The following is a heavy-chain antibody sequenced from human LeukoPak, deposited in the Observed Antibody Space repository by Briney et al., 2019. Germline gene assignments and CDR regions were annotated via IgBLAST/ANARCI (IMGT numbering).Heavy chain of an antibody. D-gene: IGHD2-15*01. V-gene: IGHV5-51*01. CDR1: GYTFTTSW. CDR3: ARARYCSAGNCYAEY. Sequence: GESLKISCKGSGYTFTTSWIGWVRQMPGKGLEWMGIIYPGDSDTRYSPYFEGKVTISADKSISTAYLQWSSLKASDTAMYYCARARYCSAGNCYAEYWGQGTLVTVSS. CDR2: IYPGDSDT. J-gene: IGHJ4*02.